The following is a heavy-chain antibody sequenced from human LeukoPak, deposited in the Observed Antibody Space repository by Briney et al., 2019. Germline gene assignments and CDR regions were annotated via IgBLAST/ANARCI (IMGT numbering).Heavy chain of an antibody. J-gene: IGHJ4*02. CDR1: GYTFTNYG. CDR3: ARGLPPRRNSDSSGYYSYYFDY. D-gene: IGHD3-22*01. CDR2: ISAYNGNT. V-gene: IGHV1-18*01. Sequence: ASVTVSCKASGYTFTNYGVTWVRQAPGQGLEWMGWISAYNGNTKHAQKVQGRVTMTTDTSTSTVYMELRSLRSDDTAVYYCARGLPPRRNSDSSGYYSYYFDYWGQGSLVTVSS.